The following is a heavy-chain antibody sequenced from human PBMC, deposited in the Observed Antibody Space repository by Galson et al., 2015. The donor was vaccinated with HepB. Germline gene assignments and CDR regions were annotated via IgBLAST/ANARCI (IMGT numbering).Heavy chain of an antibody. V-gene: IGHV3-74*01. Sequence: SLRLSCAASGFTFSSYGMHWVRQAPGKGLVWVSRINSDGSSTSYADSVKGRFTISRDNAKNTLYLQMNSLRAEDTAVYYCAREEVGATTTFRRYFDYWGQGTLVTVSS. CDR3: AREEVGATTTFRRYFDY. CDR1: GFTFSSYG. D-gene: IGHD1-26*01. J-gene: IGHJ4*02. CDR2: INSDGSST.